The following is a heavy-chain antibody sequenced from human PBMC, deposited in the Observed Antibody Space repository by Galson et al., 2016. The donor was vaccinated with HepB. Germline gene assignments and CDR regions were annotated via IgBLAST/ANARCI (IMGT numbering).Heavy chain of an antibody. J-gene: IGHJ4*02. D-gene: IGHD2/OR15-2a*01. CDR2: IYSNGDT. CDR3: SRDRHRLSQNTVIGL. V-gene: IGHV3-53*01. Sequence: SLRLSCAASGFTVSNNYMKWVRQAPGKGLEWVSLIYSNGDTRYADSVKGRFTISRDSFKNTVYLHMNNLRAEDTAMYYCSRDRHRLSQNTVIGLWGQGTLVTVSS. CDR1: GFTVSNNY.